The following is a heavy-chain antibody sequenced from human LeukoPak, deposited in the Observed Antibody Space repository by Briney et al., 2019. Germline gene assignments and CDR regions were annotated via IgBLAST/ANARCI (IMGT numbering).Heavy chain of an antibody. Sequence: SGGSLRLSCAASGFTFSDYYMSWIRQAPGKGLEWVSYISSSGSTIYYADSVKGRFTISRDNAKNSLYLQMNSLRAEDTAVYYCATPGYCSSTSCHSKYYYYGMDVWGQGTTVTVS. V-gene: IGHV3-11*01. J-gene: IGHJ6*02. CDR3: ATPGYCSSTSCHSKYYYYGMDV. CDR1: GFTFSDYY. D-gene: IGHD2-2*02. CDR2: ISSSGSTI.